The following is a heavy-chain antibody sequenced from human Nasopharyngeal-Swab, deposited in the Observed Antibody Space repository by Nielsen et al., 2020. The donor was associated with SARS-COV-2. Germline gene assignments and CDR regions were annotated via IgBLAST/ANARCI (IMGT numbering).Heavy chain of an antibody. D-gene: IGHD3-22*01. CDR1: GFTFSSYS. Sequence: GESLKISCAASGFTFSSYSMNWVRQAPGKGLEWVSSISSSSSYIYYADSVKGRFTISRDNAKNSLYLQMNSLRAEDTAAYYCAKDSTMISYWGQGTLVTVSS. CDR2: ISSSSSYI. CDR3: AKDSTMISY. V-gene: IGHV3-21*01. J-gene: IGHJ4*02.